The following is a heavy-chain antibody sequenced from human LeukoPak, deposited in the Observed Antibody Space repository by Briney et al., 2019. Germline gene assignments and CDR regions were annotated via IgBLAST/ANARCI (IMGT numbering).Heavy chain of an antibody. D-gene: IGHD4/OR15-4a*01. CDR2: ISSSSSYI. V-gene: IGHV3-21*04. Sequence: GGSLRLSCAASGFTFSRYSMTWVRQAPGKGLEWVSSISSSSSYIYYGDSVKGRFTISRDNVKNSLYLQMNSLRAEDTAVYYCARRAGAYSHPYDYWGQGTLVTVSS. CDR3: ARRAGAYSHPYDY. J-gene: IGHJ4*02. CDR1: GFTFSRYS.